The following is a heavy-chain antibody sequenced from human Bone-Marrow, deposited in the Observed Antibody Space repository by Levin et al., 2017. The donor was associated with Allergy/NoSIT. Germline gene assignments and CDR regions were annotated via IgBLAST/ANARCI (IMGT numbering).Heavy chain of an antibody. CDR2: ITGSAATT. CDR3: ARQHDGNYDYFDY. V-gene: IGHV3-23*01. CDR1: GFTFTSYA. J-gene: IGHJ4*02. Sequence: GGSLRLSCAASGFTFTSYAMAWVRQAPGKGLEWVASITGSAATTYYADSVKGRFTISKDNPKNALVLQMNSLRPEDTAVYYCARQHDGNYDYFDYWGQGTLVTVSS. D-gene: IGHD1-7*01.